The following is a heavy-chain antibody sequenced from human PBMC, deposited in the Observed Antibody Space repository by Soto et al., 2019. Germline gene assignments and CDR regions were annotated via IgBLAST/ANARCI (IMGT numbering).Heavy chain of an antibody. V-gene: IGHV5-51*01. Sequence: GESLKISCKGSGYSFTSYWIGWVRQMPGKGLEWMGIIYPGDSDTRYSPSFQGQVTISADKSISTAYLQWSSLKASDTAMYYCVRLYYDSSGYYSNFDYWGQGTLVTVSS. D-gene: IGHD3-22*01. CDR2: IYPGDSDT. CDR3: VRLYYDSSGYYSNFDY. J-gene: IGHJ4*02. CDR1: GYSFTSYW.